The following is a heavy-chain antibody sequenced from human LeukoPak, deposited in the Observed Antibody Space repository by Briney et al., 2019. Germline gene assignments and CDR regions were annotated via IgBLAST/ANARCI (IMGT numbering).Heavy chain of an antibody. CDR1: GYTFTSYG. D-gene: IGHD5-24*01. CDR2: IIPIFGTA. V-gene: IGHV1-69*13. Sequence: HWASVKASCKASGYTFTSYGISWVRQAPGQGLEWMGGIIPIFGTANYAQKFQGRVTITADESTSTAYMELSSLRSEDTAVYYCARPCPDIDGYKYWGQGTLVTVSS. CDR3: ARPCPDIDGYKY. J-gene: IGHJ4*02.